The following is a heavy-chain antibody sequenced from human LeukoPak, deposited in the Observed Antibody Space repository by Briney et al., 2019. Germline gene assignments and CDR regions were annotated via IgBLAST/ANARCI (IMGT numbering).Heavy chain of an antibody. J-gene: IGHJ4*02. CDR2: ISAYNGNT. D-gene: IGHD2-2*01. Sequence: GASVKVSCKSSGYXFTSYGIIWVRQGPGQGLEWVGWISAYNGNTKFAPNLQDRVTMTTDTSTATAYMELRSLRLNDTAVYFCARARPGAYCGTTSCFSDYWGQGTLVTVSS. CDR3: ARARPGAYCGTTSCFSDY. V-gene: IGHV1-18*01. CDR1: GYXFTSYG.